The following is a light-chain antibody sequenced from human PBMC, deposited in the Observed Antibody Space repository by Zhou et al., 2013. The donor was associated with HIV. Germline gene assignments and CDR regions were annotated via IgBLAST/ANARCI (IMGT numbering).Light chain of an antibody. V-gene: IGKV3-11*01. CDR1: QSISNY. Sequence: EIVLTQSPATVSLSPGERAILSCRASQSISNYLAWYQQKPGQAPRLLIYDASNRATGIPARFSGSGSGTDFTLTISSLEPEDFAVYYCQQRSNWPASTFGQGTRLEIK. CDR2: DAS. CDR3: QQRSNWPAST. J-gene: IGKJ5*01.